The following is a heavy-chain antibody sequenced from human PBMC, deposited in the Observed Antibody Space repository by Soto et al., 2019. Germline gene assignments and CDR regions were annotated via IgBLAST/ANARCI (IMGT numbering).Heavy chain of an antibody. CDR3: ARSTSIAAHRWYVRGQRTLSTGSSGM. CDR2: IIPIFGTA. CDR1: GGTFSSYA. J-gene: IGHJ6*01. D-gene: IGHD6-6*01. V-gene: IGHV1-69*01. Sequence: PSVKVSWTASGGTFSSYAISWVRQAPGQGLEWMGGIIPIFGTANYAQKFQGRVTITADESTSTAYMELSSLRSEDTAVYYCARSTSIAAHRWYVRGQRTLSTGSSGM.